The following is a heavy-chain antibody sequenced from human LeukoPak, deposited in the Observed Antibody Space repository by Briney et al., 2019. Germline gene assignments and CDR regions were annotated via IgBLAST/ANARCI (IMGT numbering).Heavy chain of an antibody. CDR3: AREGDMLLNYYYGMDV. CDR1: GGSNSSGGYY. D-gene: IGHD2-15*01. V-gene: IGHV4-31*02. J-gene: IGHJ6*02. CDR2: IYYSGSI. Sequence: SETLSLTCSVSGGSNSSGGYYWNWIRQHPGKGLEWIGYIYYSGSIYYNPSLKSRVTISVDTSKNHLSLKLTSVTAADTAIYFCAREGDMLLNYYYGMDVWGQGTTVTVSS.